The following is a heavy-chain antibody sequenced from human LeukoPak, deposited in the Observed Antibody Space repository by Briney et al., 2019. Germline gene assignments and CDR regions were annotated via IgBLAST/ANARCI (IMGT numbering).Heavy chain of an antibody. J-gene: IGHJ4*02. V-gene: IGHV3-23*01. CDR1: GFTFINYA. D-gene: IGHD6-19*01. Sequence: PGWSLRPSCAASGFTFINYAISWVRQAPAKGLEGVSAISGNAATTYYAVAVKGRFTISRDSSKNTLSLQMNSLSAEDTAVYYCTKAPSGWYLWDYWGQGTLVTVSS. CDR3: TKAPSGWYLWDY. CDR2: ISGNAATT.